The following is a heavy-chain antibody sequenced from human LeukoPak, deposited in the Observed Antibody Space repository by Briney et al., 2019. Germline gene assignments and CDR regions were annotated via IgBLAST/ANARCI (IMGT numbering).Heavy chain of an antibody. CDR3: AGDLGRPYYYDSSGYNWFDP. Sequence: ASVKVSCKASGYTFTSYGISWVRQAPGQGLEWMGWISAYNGNTNYAQKLQGRVTMTTDTSTSTAYMELRSLRSDDTAVYYCAGDLGRPYYYDSSGYNWFDPWGEGTLVTVSS. CDR1: GYTFTSYG. D-gene: IGHD3-22*01. J-gene: IGHJ5*02. CDR2: ISAYNGNT. V-gene: IGHV1-18*01.